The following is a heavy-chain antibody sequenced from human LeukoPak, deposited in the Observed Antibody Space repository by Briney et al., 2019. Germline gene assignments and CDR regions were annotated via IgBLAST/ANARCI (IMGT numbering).Heavy chain of an antibody. CDR2: INHSGST. J-gene: IGHJ4*02. Sequence: SETLSLTCAVYGGSFSGYYWSWIRQPPGKGLEWIGEINHSGSTNYNPSLKSRVTISVDTSKNQFSLKLSSVTAADTAVYYCAREWNSSSWPHFAYWGQGTLVTVSS. D-gene: IGHD6-13*01. CDR1: GGSFSGYY. V-gene: IGHV4-34*01. CDR3: AREWNSSSWPHFAY.